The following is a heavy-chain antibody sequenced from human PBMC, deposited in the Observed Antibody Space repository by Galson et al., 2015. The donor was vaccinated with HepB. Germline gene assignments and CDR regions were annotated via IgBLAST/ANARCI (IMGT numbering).Heavy chain of an antibody. CDR3: ARAYGFDFWSGHHDWYFDL. V-gene: IGHV3-7*03. J-gene: IGHJ2*01. CDR1: GFTFSSYC. D-gene: IGHD3-3*01. CDR2: IKEDGSEK. Sequence: SLRLSCAASGFTFSSYCMSWVRQAPGKGLEWVANIKEDGSEKYYVDSVKGRFTISRDNAKNSLYLQMNSLRAEDTAVYYCARAYGFDFWSGHHDWYFDLWGRGTLVTVSS.